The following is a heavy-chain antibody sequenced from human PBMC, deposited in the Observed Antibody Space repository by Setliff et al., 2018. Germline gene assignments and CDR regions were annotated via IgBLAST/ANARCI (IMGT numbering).Heavy chain of an antibody. CDR3: ARSGFYGDWLFDY. CDR1: GVSISSYY. V-gene: IGHV4-59*01. J-gene: IGHJ4*02. D-gene: IGHD4-17*01. CDR2: IQKSGST. Sequence: PSETLSLTCNVSGVSISSYYWSWIRQPPGKGLESIGYIQKSGSTNYNPALKSRTTIPLATPKNQFSLKLRSVTAADTAVYYCARSGFYGDWLFDYWGQGALVTSPQ.